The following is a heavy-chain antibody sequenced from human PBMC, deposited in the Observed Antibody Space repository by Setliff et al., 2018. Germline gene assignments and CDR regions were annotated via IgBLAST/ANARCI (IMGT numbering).Heavy chain of an antibody. CDR1: GYSFTNYG. Sequence: ASVKVSCKTSGYSFTNYGINWVRQAPGQGLEWMGWNSVYAREFQGRVTMTIDTPTSTAYMELRSLRSDDTAVYYCARGPPDFVVLPAAGKFDYWGQGTLVTVSS. D-gene: IGHD2-2*01. V-gene: IGHV1-18*01. CDR3: ARGPPDFVVLPAAGKFDY. CDR2: NSV. J-gene: IGHJ4*02.